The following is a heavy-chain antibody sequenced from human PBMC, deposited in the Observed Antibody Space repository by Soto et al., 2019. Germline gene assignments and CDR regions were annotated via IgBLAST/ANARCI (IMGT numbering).Heavy chain of an antibody. J-gene: IGHJ5*02. V-gene: IGHV1-2*04. D-gene: IGHD6-6*01. CDR1: GYTFTGYY. CDR3: ARGGLIAARVGEWFVP. CDR2: INPNSGGT. Sequence: QVQLVQSGAEVKKPGASVKVSCKASGYTFTGYYMHWVRQAPGQGLEWMGWINPNSGGTNYAQKFQGWVTRTRDTSMSTDYMELSRLRSDDTAVYYCARGGLIAARVGEWFVPWGQGTLVTVSS.